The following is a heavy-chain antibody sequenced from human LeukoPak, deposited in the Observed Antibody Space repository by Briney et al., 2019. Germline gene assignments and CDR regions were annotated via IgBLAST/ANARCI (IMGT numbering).Heavy chain of an antibody. CDR3: ARTYFDIFIGPRDIPHYFDY. D-gene: IGHD3-9*01. Sequence: SETLSLTCTVSGGSINSGYYWSWLLQHPGRGLAWIGYIYYNGDTYYNPSLKSRITMSTDASKNQFSLRLSSVTAADTAVYFCARTYFDIFIGPRDIPHYFDYWGQGTLVSVFS. CDR2: IYYNGDT. CDR1: GGSINSGYY. J-gene: IGHJ4*02. V-gene: IGHV4-31*03.